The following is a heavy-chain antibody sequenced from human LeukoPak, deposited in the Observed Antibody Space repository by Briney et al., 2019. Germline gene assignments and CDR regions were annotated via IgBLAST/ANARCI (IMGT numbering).Heavy chain of an antibody. V-gene: IGHV3-9*01. CDR3: AKDIGWFGELLSPYFDY. CDR2: ISWNSGSI. Sequence: SLRLSCAASGFSFDDYAMHWVRQAPGKGLEWVSGISWNSGSIGYADSVKGRFTISRDNAKNSLYLQMNSLRAEDTALYYCAKDIGWFGELLSPYFDYWGQGTLVTVSS. D-gene: IGHD3-10*01. J-gene: IGHJ4*02. CDR1: GFSFDDYA.